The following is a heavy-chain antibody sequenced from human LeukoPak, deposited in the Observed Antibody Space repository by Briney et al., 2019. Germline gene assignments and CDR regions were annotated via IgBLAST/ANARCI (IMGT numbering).Heavy chain of an antibody. CDR1: GFTFSSYA. V-gene: IGHV3-23*01. J-gene: IGHJ3*02. Sequence: TGGSLRLSCAASGFTFSSYAMSWVRQAPGKGLEWVSAISGSGGSTYYADSVKGRFTISRDNSKNTLYLQMNSLRAEDTAVYYCAKGLTYYDFWSQNDAFDIWGQGTMVTVSS. CDR2: ISGSGGST. D-gene: IGHD3-3*01. CDR3: AKGLTYYDFWSQNDAFDI.